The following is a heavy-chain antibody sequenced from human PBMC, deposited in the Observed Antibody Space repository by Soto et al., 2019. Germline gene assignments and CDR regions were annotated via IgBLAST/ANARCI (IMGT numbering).Heavy chain of an antibody. D-gene: IGHD3-3*01. V-gene: IGHV1-69*06. CDR3: ASGGFTIFGVETYYYYGMDV. CDR1: GGTFSSNA. J-gene: IGHJ6*02. Sequence: SVKVSCKASGGTFSSNAISWVRQAPGQGLEWMGGIIPIFGTANYAQKFQGRVTITADKSTSTAYMELSSLRSEDTAVYYCASGGFTIFGVETYYYYGMDVWGQGTTVTVSS. CDR2: IIPIFGTA.